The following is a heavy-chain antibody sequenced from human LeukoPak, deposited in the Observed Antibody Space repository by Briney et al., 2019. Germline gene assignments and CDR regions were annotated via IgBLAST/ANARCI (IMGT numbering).Heavy chain of an antibody. D-gene: IGHD5-18*01. V-gene: IGHV1-69*01. CDR2: IIPIFGTA. CDR3: ASTERGYSYGVEYFQH. Sequence: SVKVSCKASGGTFSSYAISWVRQAPGQGLEWMGGIIPIFGTANYAQKFQGRVTITADESTSTAYMELSSLRSEDTAVYYRASTERGYSYGVEYFQHWGQGTLVTVSS. CDR1: GGTFSSYA. J-gene: IGHJ1*01.